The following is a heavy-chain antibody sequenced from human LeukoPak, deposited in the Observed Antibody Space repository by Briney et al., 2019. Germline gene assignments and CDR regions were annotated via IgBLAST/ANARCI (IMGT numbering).Heavy chain of an antibody. CDR3: TATGEYGY. V-gene: IGHV3-15*01. CDR1: GFTFTNAW. CDR2: IKSKSDGGTT. J-gene: IGHJ4*02. Sequence: GGSLRLSCTASGFTFTNAWMTWVRQAPGKGLEWVGRIKSKSDGGTTDYAAPVRGRFTVSRDDSKNTLFLQMNSLKTEGTAVYYCTATGEYGYWGQGTLVTVSS. D-gene: IGHD7-27*01.